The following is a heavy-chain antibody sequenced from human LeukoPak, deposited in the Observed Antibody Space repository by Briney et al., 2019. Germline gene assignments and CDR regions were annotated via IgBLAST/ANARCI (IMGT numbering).Heavy chain of an antibody. V-gene: IGHV1-2*02. CDR1: GYTFTGYY. J-gene: IGHJ3*02. CDR2: INPNSGGT. Sequence: EASVKVSCKASGYTFTGYYMHWVRQAPGQGLEWMGWINPNSGGTNYAQKFQGRVTMTRDTSISTAYMELSRLRSDDTAVYYCARDWDYDILTGYYHDAFDIWGQGTMVTVSS. D-gene: IGHD3-9*01. CDR3: ARDWDYDILTGYYHDAFDI.